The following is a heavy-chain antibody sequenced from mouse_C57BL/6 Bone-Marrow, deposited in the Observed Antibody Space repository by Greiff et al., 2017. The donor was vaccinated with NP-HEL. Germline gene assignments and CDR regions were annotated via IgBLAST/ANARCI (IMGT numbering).Heavy chain of an antibody. CDR1: GYTFTDYE. Sequence: VQLKQSGAELVRPGASVTLSCKASGYTFTDYEMHWVKQTPVHGLEWIGAIDPETGGTAYNQKFKGKAILTADKSSSTAYMELRSLTSEDSAVYYCTRRDDYDVDWYFDVWGTGTTVTVSS. CDR2: IDPETGGT. CDR3: TRRDDYDVDWYFDV. D-gene: IGHD2-4*01. J-gene: IGHJ1*03. V-gene: IGHV1-15*01.